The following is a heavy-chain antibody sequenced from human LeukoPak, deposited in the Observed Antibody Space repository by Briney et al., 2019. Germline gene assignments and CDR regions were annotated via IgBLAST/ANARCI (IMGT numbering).Heavy chain of an antibody. CDR2: ISGSGGST. Sequence: GGSLRLSCAASGFTFSSYAMSWVRQAPGKGLEWVSAISGSGGSTYYADSVKGRFTISRDNSKNTLYLQMHSLRAEDTAVYYCARDVVGALDYWGQGTLVTVSS. J-gene: IGHJ4*02. CDR3: ARDVVGALDY. D-gene: IGHD1-26*01. V-gene: IGHV3-23*01. CDR1: GFTFSSYA.